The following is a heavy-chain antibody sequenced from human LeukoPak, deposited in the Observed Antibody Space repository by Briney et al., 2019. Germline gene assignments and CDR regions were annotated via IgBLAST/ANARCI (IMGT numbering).Heavy chain of an antibody. CDR3: ARDHRTKQWLVCEVKNWFDP. V-gene: IGHV1-18*04. CDR1: GYTFTGYY. CDR2: ISAYNGNT. D-gene: IGHD6-19*01. Sequence: ASVKVSCKASGYTFTGYYMHWVRQAPGQGLEWMGWISAYNGNTNYAQKLQGRVTMTTDTSTSTAYMELRSLRSDDTAVYYCARDHRTKQWLVCEVKNWFDPWGQGTLVTVSS. J-gene: IGHJ5*02.